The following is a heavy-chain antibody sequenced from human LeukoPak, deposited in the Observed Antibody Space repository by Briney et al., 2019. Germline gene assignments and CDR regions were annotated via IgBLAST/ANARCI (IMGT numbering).Heavy chain of an antibody. CDR1: GFTFSDYW. Sequence: GGSLRLSCAASGFTFSDYWMSWVREAPGKGLEWVANIKQDGSEKHYVDSVKGRFTISRDNAKNSLYLQMNSLRAEDTAVYYCARDLYGDYSPFDYWGQGTLVTVSS. D-gene: IGHD4-17*01. J-gene: IGHJ4*02. CDR3: ARDLYGDYSPFDY. CDR2: IKQDGSEK. V-gene: IGHV3-7*04.